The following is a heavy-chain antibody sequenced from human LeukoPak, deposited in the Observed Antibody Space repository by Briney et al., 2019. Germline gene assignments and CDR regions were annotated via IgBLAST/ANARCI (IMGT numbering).Heavy chain of an antibody. CDR2: ISGRGGST. Sequence: GGSLRLSCAASGFTFSSYAMSWVRQAPGKGLEWVSAISGRGGSTYYADSVKGRFTISRDNSKNTLYLQMNSLRAEDTAVYYCAKNNYDFWSGYFGGYYYYGMDVWGQGTTVTVSS. CDR3: AKNNYDFWSGYFGGYYYYGMDV. CDR1: GFTFSSYA. D-gene: IGHD3-3*01. J-gene: IGHJ6*02. V-gene: IGHV3-23*01.